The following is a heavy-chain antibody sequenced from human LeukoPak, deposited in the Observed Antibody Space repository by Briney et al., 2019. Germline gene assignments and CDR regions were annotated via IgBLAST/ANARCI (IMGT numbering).Heavy chain of an antibody. D-gene: IGHD3-22*01. CDR2: ISSSSSYI. J-gene: IGHJ4*02. CDR1: GFTFSVYY. Sequence: PGGSLRLSCVASGFTFSVYYMSWVRQAPGKGLEWVSSISSSSSYIYYADSVKGRFTISRDNAKNSLYLQMNSLRAEDTAVYYCARVKTMIIVVSLFDYWGQGTLVTVSS. V-gene: IGHV3-21*04. CDR3: ARVKTMIIVVSLFDY.